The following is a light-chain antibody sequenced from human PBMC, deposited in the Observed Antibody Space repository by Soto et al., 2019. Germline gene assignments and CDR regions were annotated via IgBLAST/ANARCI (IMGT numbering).Light chain of an antibody. J-gene: IGKJ1*01. CDR1: QSISSW. CDR2: KAS. Sequence: DIQMTQSPSTLSASVGARVTITCRASQSISSWLAWYQQKPGKAPKLLIYKASSLESGVPSRFSGSGSGTEFTLTLSSLQPDDFATYYCQQYNSYWTFGQGTKVEIK. CDR3: QQYNSYWT. V-gene: IGKV1-5*03.